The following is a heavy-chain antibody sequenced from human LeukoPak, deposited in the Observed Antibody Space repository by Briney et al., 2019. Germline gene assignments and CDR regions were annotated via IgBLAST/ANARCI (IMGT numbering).Heavy chain of an antibody. CDR3: ARESDSYGSRELDY. J-gene: IGHJ4*02. V-gene: IGHV1-18*01. CDR2: ISAYNGNT. D-gene: IGHD5-18*01. CDR1: GYTFTSYG. Sequence: ASVKVSCKASGYTFTSYGISWVRQAPGQGLEWMGWISAYNGNTNYAQKLQGRVTITTDTSTSTAYMELRSLRSDDTAVYYCARESDSYGSRELDYWGQGTLVTVSS.